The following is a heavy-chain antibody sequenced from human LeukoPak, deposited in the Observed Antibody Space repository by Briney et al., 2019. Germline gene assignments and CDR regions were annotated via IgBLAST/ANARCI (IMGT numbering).Heavy chain of an antibody. D-gene: IGHD1-26*01. CDR3: ARVWRVGAYDAFDI. Sequence: ASVKVSCKASGYTFTSYAMHWVRQAPGQRLEWMGWINAGNGNTKYSQKFQGRVTITRDTSASTAYMELSSLRSEDTAVYYCARVWRVGAYDAFDIWGQGTMVTVSS. V-gene: IGHV1-3*01. J-gene: IGHJ3*02. CDR1: GYTFTSYA. CDR2: INAGNGNT.